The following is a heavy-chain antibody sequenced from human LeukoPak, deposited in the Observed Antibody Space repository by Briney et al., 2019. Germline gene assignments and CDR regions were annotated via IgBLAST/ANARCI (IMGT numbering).Heavy chain of an antibody. CDR3: ARDSPYCSGGSCYTYYFDY. CDR1: GGSISSGPYS. CDR2: IYHSGSA. D-gene: IGHD2-15*01. V-gene: IGHV4-30-4*07. J-gene: IGHJ4*02. Sequence: PSETLSLTCTVSGGSISSGPYSWAWIRQPLGKGLEWIGYIYHSGSASYNPSLMSRLTISVDTSKNQFSLKLSSVTAADTAVYYCARDSPYCSGGSCYTYYFDYWGQGTLVTVSS.